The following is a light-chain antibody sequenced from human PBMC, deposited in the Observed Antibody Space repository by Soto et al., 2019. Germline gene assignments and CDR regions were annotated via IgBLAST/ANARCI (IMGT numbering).Light chain of an antibody. CDR3: QQYGSSPFT. Sequence: EIVLTQSPGTLSLSPGERATLSCRASQSVSSSYLAWYQQKPGQTPRLLFYGASSRATGIPDRFSGSESGTDFTLTISSLEPEDFAVYYCQQYGSSPFTFGPGTKVDIK. CDR1: QSVSSSY. V-gene: IGKV3-20*01. J-gene: IGKJ3*01. CDR2: GAS.